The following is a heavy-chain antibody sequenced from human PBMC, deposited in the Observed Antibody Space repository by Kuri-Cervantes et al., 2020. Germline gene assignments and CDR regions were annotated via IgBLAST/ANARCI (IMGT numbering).Heavy chain of an antibody. D-gene: IGHD3-22*01. Sequence: SETLSLTCTVSGGSISSSSYYWGWIRQPPGKGLEWIGSIYYSGSTYYNPSLKSRVTISVDTSKNQFSLKLSSVTAADTAVYYCAREYYCDSSGYYGGHYYYGMDVWAKGPRSPSP. J-gene: IGHJ6*02. CDR2: IYYSGST. V-gene: IGHV4-39*07. CDR3: AREYYCDSSGYYGGHYYYGMDV. CDR1: GGSISSSSYY.